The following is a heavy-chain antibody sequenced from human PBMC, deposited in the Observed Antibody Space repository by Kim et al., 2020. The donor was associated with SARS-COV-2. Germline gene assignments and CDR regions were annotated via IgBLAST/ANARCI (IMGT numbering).Heavy chain of an antibody. CDR1: GFTFSSYA. V-gene: IGHV3-30*04. CDR2: ISYDGSNK. CDR3: ASPPYGLDV. J-gene: IGHJ6*02. Sequence: GGSLRLSCAASGFTFSSYAMHWVRQAPGKGLEWVALISYDGSNKYYADSVKGRFTISRDNSKNTLYLQMNSLRAEDTAVYSCASPPYGLDVWGQGTTVTVTS.